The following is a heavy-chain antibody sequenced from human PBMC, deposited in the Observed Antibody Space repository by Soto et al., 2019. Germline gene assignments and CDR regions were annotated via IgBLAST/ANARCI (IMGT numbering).Heavy chain of an antibody. Sequence: PGGSLRLSCAASGFTVSSNYMSWVRQAPGKGLEWVSVIYSGGSTYAASVKGRFTISRDDSKTIAYLQMSNLKTGDTAVYYCTRLPPENRGLDAFDIWGQGTMVTVSS. J-gene: IGHJ3*02. CDR1: GFTVSSNY. CDR3: TRLPPENRGLDAFDI. CDR2: IYSGGST. V-gene: IGHV3-66*04. D-gene: IGHD3-10*01.